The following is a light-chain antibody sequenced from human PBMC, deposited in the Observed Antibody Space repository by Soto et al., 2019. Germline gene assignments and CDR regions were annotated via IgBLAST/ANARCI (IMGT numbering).Light chain of an antibody. CDR2: WAS. Sequence: DIVMTQSPDSLAVSLGERATINCKSSQSVLYSSNNKNYLAWYQQKPGQPPKLLIYWASTRESGVPDRFRGSGSGTYFTLTISSQQAEDVAVYYCQQYYSTPQTFGQGTKLEIK. CDR1: QSVLYSSNNKNY. CDR3: QQYYSTPQT. V-gene: IGKV4-1*01. J-gene: IGKJ2*01.